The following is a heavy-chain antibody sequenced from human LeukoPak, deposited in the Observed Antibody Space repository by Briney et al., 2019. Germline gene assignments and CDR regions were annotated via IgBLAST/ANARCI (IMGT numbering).Heavy chain of an antibody. Sequence: ASVTVSCTASGYTFTSYGISWVRQAPGQGLEWMGWISAYNGNTNYAQKLQGRVTMTTHTSTSTAYMELRSLRSDDTAVYYCARWGARVQNWFDPWGQGTLVTVSS. CDR2: ISAYNGNT. V-gene: IGHV1-18*01. J-gene: IGHJ5*02. CDR3: ARWGARVQNWFDP. D-gene: IGHD1-26*01. CDR1: GYTFTSYG.